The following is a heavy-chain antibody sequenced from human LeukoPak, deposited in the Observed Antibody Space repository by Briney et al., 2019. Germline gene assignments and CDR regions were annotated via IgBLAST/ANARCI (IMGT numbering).Heavy chain of an antibody. CDR2: INHSGST. CDR3: GRGRCSSTSCYNYYYGMDV. J-gene: IGHJ6*02. D-gene: IGHD2-2*02. CDR1: GGSFSGYY. Sequence: PSETLSLTCAVYGGSFSGYYWSWIRQPPGKGLEWIGEINHSGSTNYNPSLKSRVTISVDTSKNQFPLKLSSVTAADTAVYYCGRGRCSSTSCYNYYYGMDVWGQGTTVTVSS. V-gene: IGHV4-34*01.